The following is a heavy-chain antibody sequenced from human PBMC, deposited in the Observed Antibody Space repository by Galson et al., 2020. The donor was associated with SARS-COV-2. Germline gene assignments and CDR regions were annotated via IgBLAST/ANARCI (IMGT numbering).Heavy chain of an antibody. Sequence: GGSLRLSCAASGFTFSTYAMHWVRQAPGKGLEWVALISSDGNSKFYADSVKGRFTISRDNSKNTLYLQMNSLRAEDTAVYYCARDGTYYDILTGYYPRSKHYYYYYMDVWGKGTTVTVSS. CDR2: ISSDGNSK. J-gene: IGHJ6*03. V-gene: IGHV3-30*01. CDR3: ARDGTYYDILTGYYPRSKHYYYYYMDV. CDR1: GFTFSTYA. D-gene: IGHD3-9*01.